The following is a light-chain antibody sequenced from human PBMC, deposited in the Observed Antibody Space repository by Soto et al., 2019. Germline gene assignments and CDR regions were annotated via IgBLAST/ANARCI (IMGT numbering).Light chain of an antibody. V-gene: IGKV3-15*01. CDR2: GAS. CDR1: QSVGSS. J-gene: IGKJ3*01. CDR3: QQYYNWPPFT. Sequence: EIVMTQSPATLSVSPGQRVTLSCRASQSVGSSLAWYQQKPGQAPRLPIYGASTRATGIPARFSGSGSGTAFTLTISSLQSEDFANYYCQQYYNWPPFTFGQGTKVDIK.